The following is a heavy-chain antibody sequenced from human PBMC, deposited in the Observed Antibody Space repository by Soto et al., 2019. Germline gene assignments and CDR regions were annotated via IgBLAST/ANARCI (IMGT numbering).Heavy chain of an antibody. V-gene: IGHV3-23*01. D-gene: IGHD5-12*01. Sequence: GGSLRLSCAASGFTFSSYAMTWVRQAPGKGLEWVSTISGGGVNTYYADSVKGRFTISRDNSKNTLYLQMNSLRVEDTAVYFCAKVGRGYDYDFFDYWGQGTLVTVSS. CDR2: ISGGGVNT. J-gene: IGHJ4*02. CDR1: GFTFSSYA. CDR3: AKVGRGYDYDFFDY.